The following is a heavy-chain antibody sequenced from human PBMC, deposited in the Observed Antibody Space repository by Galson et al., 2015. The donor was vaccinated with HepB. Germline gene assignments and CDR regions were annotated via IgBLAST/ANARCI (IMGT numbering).Heavy chain of an antibody. Sequence: TLSLTCTISGGPINSGGYYWNWIRQHPGKGLEWIGYIYYSGSTYYNPSLKSRVTISLDTSKNQFSLKLSSVTAADTALYYCARITRGYCTNGVCYIFDYWGQGTLVTVSS. J-gene: IGHJ4*02. V-gene: IGHV4-31*03. CDR2: IYYSGST. D-gene: IGHD2-8*01. CDR3: ARITRGYCTNGVCYIFDY. CDR1: GGPINSGGYY.